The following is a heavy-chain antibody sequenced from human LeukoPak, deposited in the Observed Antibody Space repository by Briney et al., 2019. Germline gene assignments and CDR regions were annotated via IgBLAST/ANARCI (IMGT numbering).Heavy chain of an antibody. V-gene: IGHV3-30*18. CDR2: ISYDGSNK. D-gene: IGHD5/OR15-5a*01. Sequence: PGGSLRLSCAASGFTFSSYGMHWVRQAPGKGLEWVAVISYDGSNKYYADSVKGRFTISRDNSKNTLYLQMNSLRAEDTAVYYCAKGCPACPRPYYGMDVWGQGTTVTVSS. CDR1: GFTFSSYG. CDR3: AKGCPACPRPYYGMDV. J-gene: IGHJ6*02.